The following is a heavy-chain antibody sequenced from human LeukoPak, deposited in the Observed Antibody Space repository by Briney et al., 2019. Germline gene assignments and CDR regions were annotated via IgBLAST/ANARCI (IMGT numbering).Heavy chain of an antibody. V-gene: IGHV3-7*03. Sequence: GGSLRLSCAASGFTFSSYWMSWVRQAPGKGLEWVANIKQDGSEKYYVDSVKGRFTISRDNAKNSLYLQMNSLRAEDTALYYCARATILGYMDVWGKGTTVTVSS. CDR1: GFTFSSYW. D-gene: IGHD2-21*01. CDR3: ARATILGYMDV. CDR2: IKQDGSEK. J-gene: IGHJ6*03.